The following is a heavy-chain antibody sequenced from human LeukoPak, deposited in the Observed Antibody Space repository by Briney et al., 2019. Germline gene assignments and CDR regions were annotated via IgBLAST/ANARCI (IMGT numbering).Heavy chain of an antibody. CDR1: GFTFDDYG. V-gene: IGHV3-23*01. CDR3: ATYRQVLLPFES. J-gene: IGHJ4*02. CDR2: IFPSGGEI. Sequence: GGSLRLSCAASGFTFDDYGLSWVRQAPGKGLEWVSSIFPSGGEIHYADSVRGRFTISRDNSKSTLSLQMNSLRAEDTAIYYCATYRQVLLPFESWGQGTLVTVSS. D-gene: IGHD2-8*02.